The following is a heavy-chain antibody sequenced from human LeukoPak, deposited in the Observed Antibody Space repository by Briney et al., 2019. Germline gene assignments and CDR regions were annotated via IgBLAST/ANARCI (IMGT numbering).Heavy chain of an antibody. CDR1: GFTLSSYA. CDR3: AKAPVTTCRGAYCYPFDY. V-gene: IGHV3-23*01. CDR2: ISDSGNT. Sequence: GGSLRLSCAASGFTLSSYAMSWVRQAPGKGLEWVSAISDSGNTYHADSVKGRFTISRDSSKNTLFLQMNRLRPEEAAVYYCAKAPVTTCRGAYCYPFDYWGQGTLVTVSS. D-gene: IGHD2-21*01. J-gene: IGHJ4*02.